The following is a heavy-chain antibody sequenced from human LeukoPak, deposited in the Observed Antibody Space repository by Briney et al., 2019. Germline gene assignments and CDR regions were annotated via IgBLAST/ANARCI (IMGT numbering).Heavy chain of an antibody. CDR1: AFTFSSYS. J-gene: IGHJ5*02. CDR3: ARDKRPYGSGSYYRGSPGWFDP. D-gene: IGHD3-10*01. CDR2: ISSSGSYI. V-gene: IGHV3-21*01. Sequence: GGSLRLSCAASAFTFSSYSMNWVRQAPGKGLEWVSSISSSGSYIYYADSVKGRFTISRDNAKNSLYLQMNSLRAEDTAVYYCARDKRPYGSGSYYRGSPGWFDPWGQGTLVTVSS.